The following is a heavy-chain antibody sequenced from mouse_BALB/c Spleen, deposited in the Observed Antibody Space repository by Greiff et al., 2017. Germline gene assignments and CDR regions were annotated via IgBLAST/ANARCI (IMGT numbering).Heavy chain of an antibody. J-gene: IGHJ1*01. CDR2: ISYSGST. D-gene: IGHD1-1*01. V-gene: IGHV3-2*02. CDR3: ASATGVATGGYFEV. CDR1: GYSITSDYA. Sequence: EVQLVESGPGLVKPSQSLSLTCTVTGYSITSDYAWNWIRQFPGNKLEWMGYISYSGSTSYNPSLKSRISITRDTSKNQFFLQLNSVTTEDTATYDSASATGVATGGYFEVWGAGTTVTVSS.